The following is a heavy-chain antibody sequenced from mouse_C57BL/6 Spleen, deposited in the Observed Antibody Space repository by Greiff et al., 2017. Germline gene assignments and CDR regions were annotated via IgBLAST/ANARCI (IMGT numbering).Heavy chain of an antibody. CDR2: ISSGSSTI. V-gene: IGHV5-17*01. CDR1: GFTFSDYG. Sequence: EVKLVESGGGLVKPGGSLKLSCAASGFTFSDYGMHWVRQAPEKGLEWVAYISSGSSTIYYADTVKGRFTISRDNAKNTLFLQMTSLRSEDTAMYYCAREGYDYDVAYWGQGTLVTVSA. J-gene: IGHJ3*01. D-gene: IGHD2-4*01. CDR3: AREGYDYDVAY.